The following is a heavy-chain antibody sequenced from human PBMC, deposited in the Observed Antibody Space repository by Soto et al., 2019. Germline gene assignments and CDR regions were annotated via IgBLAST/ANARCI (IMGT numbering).Heavy chain of an antibody. J-gene: IGHJ4*02. Sequence: LETLSLTCALYGGSFSGYYWSWIRQPPGKGLEWIGEINHSGSTNYNPSLKSRVTISVDTSKNQFSLKLSSVTAADTAVYYSARRQSGSYYHITHYFDYWGQGTLVTVSS. CDR1: GGSFSGYY. CDR2: INHSGST. D-gene: IGHD1-26*01. V-gene: IGHV4-34*01. CDR3: ARRQSGSYYHITHYFDY.